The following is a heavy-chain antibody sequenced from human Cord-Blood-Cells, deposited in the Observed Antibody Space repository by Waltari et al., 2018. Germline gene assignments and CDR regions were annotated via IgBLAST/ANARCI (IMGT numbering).Heavy chain of an antibody. CDR3: ARLGSSWSYNWFDP. Sequence: EVQLVESGGGLVQPGGSLRLSCAASGFTFSSYWMSWVRQAPGKGLEWVANIKQEGSEKYYVDSVKGRFTISRDNAKNSLYLQMNSLRAEDTAVYYCARLGSSWSYNWFDPWGQGTLVTVSS. CDR2: IKQEGSEK. J-gene: IGHJ5*02. D-gene: IGHD6-13*01. V-gene: IGHV3-7*01. CDR1: GFTFSSYW.